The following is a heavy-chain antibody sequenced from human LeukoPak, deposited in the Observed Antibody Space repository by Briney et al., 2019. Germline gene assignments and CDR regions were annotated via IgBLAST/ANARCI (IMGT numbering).Heavy chain of an antibody. J-gene: IGHJ4*02. CDR3: TAGRAYSLLDF. CDR1: GYRFTELS. Sequence: GASVKGSCKVSGYRFTELSRHWVRQAPGKGLEWLGGFDLVHGDTIYAQKFQGRVTMTEDTSTDTSYMELSSLGSEDTAVYFCTAGRAYSLLDFWGQGTLVIVSS. V-gene: IGHV1-24*01. CDR2: FDLVHGDT. D-gene: IGHD5-18*01.